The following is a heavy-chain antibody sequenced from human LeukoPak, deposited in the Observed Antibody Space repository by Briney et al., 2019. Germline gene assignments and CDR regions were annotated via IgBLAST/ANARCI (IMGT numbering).Heavy chain of an antibody. CDR3: AKAYIPYYYGMDV. V-gene: IGHV3-23*01. D-gene: IGHD1-14*01. Sequence: RGSLRLSCAASGFTFSSNAMSWVRQAPGKGLEWVSAISSGGGSTYYADSVKGRFTISRDNSKNTLYLQMNSLRAEDTAVYYCAKAYIPYYYGMDVWGQGTTVTVSS. J-gene: IGHJ6*02. CDR1: GFTFSSNA. CDR2: ISSGGGST.